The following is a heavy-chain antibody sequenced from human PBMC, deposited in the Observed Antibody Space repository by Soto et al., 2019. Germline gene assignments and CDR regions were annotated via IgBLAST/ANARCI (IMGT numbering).Heavy chain of an antibody. Sequence: EVQVLESGGDLVQPGGSLRLSCAASGFTFANYAMTWVRQAPGKGLEWVSTISGSGVSTYYADSVKGRFTISRDNSKNTLYLQMNSLRVEDTAVYYCATTYYYCSGTLYWGQGTLVTVSS. D-gene: IGHD3-10*01. J-gene: IGHJ4*02. CDR2: ISGSGVST. CDR3: ATTYYYCSGTLY. V-gene: IGHV3-23*01. CDR1: GFTFANYA.